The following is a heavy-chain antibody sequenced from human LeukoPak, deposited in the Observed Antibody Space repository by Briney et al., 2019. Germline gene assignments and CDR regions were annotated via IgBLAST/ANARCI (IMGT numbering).Heavy chain of an antibody. CDR1: GGSISSGDYY. V-gene: IGHV4-39*07. Sequence: SETLSLTCTVSGGSISSGDYYWSWIRQPPGKGLEWIGEINHSGSTNYNPSLKSRVTISVDTSKNQFSLKLSSVTAADTAVYYCARGPGLASGGWFDLWGQGTLVTVSS. CDR2: INHSGST. CDR3: ARGPGLASGGWFDL. J-gene: IGHJ5*02. D-gene: IGHD6-25*01.